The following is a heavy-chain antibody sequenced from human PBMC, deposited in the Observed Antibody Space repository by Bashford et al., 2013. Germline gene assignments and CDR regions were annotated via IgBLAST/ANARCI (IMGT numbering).Heavy chain of an antibody. J-gene: IGHJ4*02. D-gene: IGHD3-22*01. CDR2: IYYSGST. Sequence: WIRQPPGKGLEWIGTIYYSGSTYYNPSLKSRVTISVDTSKNQFSLKLSSVTAADTAVYYCASGSGDYYFVDYWGQGTLVTVSS. CDR3: ASGSGDYYFVDY. V-gene: IGHV4-39*01.